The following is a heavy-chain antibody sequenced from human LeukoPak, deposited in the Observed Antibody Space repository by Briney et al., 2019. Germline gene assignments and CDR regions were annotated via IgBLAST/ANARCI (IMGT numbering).Heavy chain of an antibody. V-gene: IGHV3-23*01. D-gene: IGHD3-3*01. CDR3: ARDLAIFGVAHFDY. CDR1: GLTPSSCA. J-gene: IGHJ4*02. Sequence: GGSLRLSCAASGLTPSSCAMTWVRQAPGKGLEWVAGISGSGDDRSYADSVKGRFTISRDNSKSTLDLQMTSVRVEDTATYYCARDLAIFGVAHFDYWGQGTLVTVSS. CDR2: ISGSGDDR.